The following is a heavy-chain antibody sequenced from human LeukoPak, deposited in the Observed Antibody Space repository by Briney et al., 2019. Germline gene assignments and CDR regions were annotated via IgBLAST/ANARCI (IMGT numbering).Heavy chain of an antibody. CDR3: AKVTTVTTPTYGYFDL. Sequence: GGSLRLSCAASGFKFSSYAMTWVRQAPGKGLEWVSAISGSGASTYYTDSVKGRFTISRDNSKNTLYLQMYSLRAEDTAVYYCAKVTTVTTPTYGYFDLWGRGTLVTVSS. CDR1: GFKFSSYA. J-gene: IGHJ2*01. D-gene: IGHD4-17*01. CDR2: ISGSGAST. V-gene: IGHV3-23*01.